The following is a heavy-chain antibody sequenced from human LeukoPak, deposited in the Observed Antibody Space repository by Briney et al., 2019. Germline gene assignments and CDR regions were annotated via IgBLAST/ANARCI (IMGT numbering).Heavy chain of an antibody. CDR3: ARGGSYYDFSFDP. J-gene: IGHJ5*02. CDR1: GYTFTSYY. V-gene: IGHV1-46*01. D-gene: IGHD3-3*01. CDR2: INPSGGST. Sequence: ASVKVSCKASGYTFTSYYMRWVRQAPGQGLEWMGIINPSGGSTSYAQKFQGRVTMTRDTSKNQFSLKLSSVTAADTAVYYCARGGSYYDFSFDPWGQGTLVTVSS.